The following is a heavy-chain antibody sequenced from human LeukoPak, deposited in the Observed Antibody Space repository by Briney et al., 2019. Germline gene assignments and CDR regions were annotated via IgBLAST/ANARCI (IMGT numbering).Heavy chain of an antibody. CDR1: GFSFSSSS. Sequence: PTGGSLRLSCAASGFSFSSSSMNWVRQAPGKGLEWVSGISGSGGSTYYADSVKGRFTVSRDNSKNTLYLQMNSLRAEDTAVYYCAKDNIGIIVAGNFDYWGQGTLVTVSS. V-gene: IGHV3-23*01. CDR2: ISGSGGST. J-gene: IGHJ4*02. CDR3: AKDNIGIIVAGNFDY. D-gene: IGHD6-19*01.